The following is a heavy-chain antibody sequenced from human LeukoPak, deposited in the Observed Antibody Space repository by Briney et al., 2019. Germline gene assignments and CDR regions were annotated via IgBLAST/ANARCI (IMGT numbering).Heavy chain of an antibody. V-gene: IGHV1-18*01. Sequence: ASVKASCKASGYTFTSYGISWVRQAPGQGLEWMGWISAYNGNTNYAQKLQGRVTMTTDTSTSTAYMELRSLRSDDTAVYYCARFGVGIAARRPNASWGQGTLVTVSS. D-gene: IGHD6-6*01. J-gene: IGHJ5*02. CDR2: ISAYNGNT. CDR3: ARFGVGIAARRPNAS. CDR1: GYTFTSYG.